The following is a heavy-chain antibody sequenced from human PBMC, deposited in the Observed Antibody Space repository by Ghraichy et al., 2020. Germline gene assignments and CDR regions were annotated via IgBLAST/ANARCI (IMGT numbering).Heavy chain of an antibody. V-gene: IGHV4-34*01. D-gene: IGHD3-10*01. CDR1: GGSFSGYY. CDR2: INHSGST. J-gene: IGHJ4*02. Sequence: SETLSLTCAVYGGSFSGYYWSWIRQPPGKGLEWIGEINHSGSTNYNPSLKSRVTISVDTSKNQFSLKLSSVTAADTAVYYCARGPGYYGSGRLGYYWGQGTLVTVSS. CDR3: ARGPGYYGSGRLGYY.